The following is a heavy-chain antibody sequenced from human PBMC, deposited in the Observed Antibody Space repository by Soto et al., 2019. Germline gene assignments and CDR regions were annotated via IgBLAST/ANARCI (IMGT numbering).Heavy chain of an antibody. CDR2: IKEDGSAK. J-gene: IGHJ5*02. CDR1: GFTFSTYW. CDR3: ARDRGRGVECFGTCYSSYFDP. V-gene: IGHV3-7*01. Sequence: EVQPVESGGGLVQPGGSLRLSCAASGFTFSTYWMSWVRQAPGKGLEWVANIKEDGSAKSYVDSVKGRFTISRDNAKNSLYLQMNSLRAEDTAVYHCARDRGRGVECFGTCYSSYFDPWGQGTLVTVSS. D-gene: IGHD2-15*01.